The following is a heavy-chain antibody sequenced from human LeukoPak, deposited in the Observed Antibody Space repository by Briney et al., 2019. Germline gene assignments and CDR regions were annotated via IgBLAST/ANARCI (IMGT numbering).Heavy chain of an antibody. V-gene: IGHV4-31*03. D-gene: IGHD3-22*01. CDR2: IYYSGST. J-gene: IGHJ3*02. Sequence: PSETLSLTCTVSGGSISSGGYYWSWIRQHPGKGLEWIGYIYYSGSTYYNPSLKSRVTISVDTSKNQFSLKLSSVTAADTAVYYCGRSKLVVITSGAFDIWGQGTMVTVSS. CDR1: GGSISSGGYY. CDR3: GRSKLVVITSGAFDI.